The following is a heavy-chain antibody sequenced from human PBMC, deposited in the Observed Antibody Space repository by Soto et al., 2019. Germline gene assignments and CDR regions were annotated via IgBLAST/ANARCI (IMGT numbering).Heavy chain of an antibody. CDR1: GVSLNTADTW. CDR2: YHSGGST. V-gene: IGHV4-30-4*01. CDR3: VRSRQTDSGNDYGLDV. Sequence: QVQLQESGSGLVKPSQSLSLTCTVSGVSLNTADTWWSWIRQSPGKGLEFIGYYHSGGSTYYDASFRSRVIISADTSNSQFSLKLSSVTGADTSVCICVRSRQTDSGNDYGLDVWGQGTTVTVSS. J-gene: IGHJ6*02. D-gene: IGHD2-15*01.